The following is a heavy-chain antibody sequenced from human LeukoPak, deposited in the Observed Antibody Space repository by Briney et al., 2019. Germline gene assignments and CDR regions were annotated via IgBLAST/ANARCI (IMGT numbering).Heavy chain of an antibody. CDR3: ARDGYRSIDY. CDR1: GYTFTNYG. D-gene: IGHD5-12*01. J-gene: IGHJ4*02. Sequence: ASVKVSCKASGYTFTNYGISWVRQAPGQGLEWMGWISPYSGHTDYAQNLQVRVTMATDTSMTTAYMELRSLRSDGTAVYYCARDGYRSIDYWGQGTLVSVSS. CDR2: ISPYSGHT. V-gene: IGHV1-18*01.